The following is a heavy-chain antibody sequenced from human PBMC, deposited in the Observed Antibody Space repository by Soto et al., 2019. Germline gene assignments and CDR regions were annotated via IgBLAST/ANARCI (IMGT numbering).Heavy chain of an antibody. V-gene: IGHV3-30-3*01. CDR2: ISYDGSNE. J-gene: IGHJ4*02. CDR3: ARVRSDFWSGFPY. D-gene: IGHD3-3*01. CDR1: GFSFSSYA. Sequence: QVQLVESGEGVVQPGRSLRLSCAVSGFSFSSYAMHWVRQAPGKGLEWVAVISYDGSNEYYADSVKGRFTISRDNSKNTLYLEVNTLRVEDTAVYYCARVRSDFWSGFPYWGQGTLVTVSS.